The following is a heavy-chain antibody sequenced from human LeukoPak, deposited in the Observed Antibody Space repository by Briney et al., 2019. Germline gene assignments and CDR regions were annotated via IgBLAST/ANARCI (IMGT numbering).Heavy chain of an antibody. CDR2: IYYSGST. Sequence: PSETLSLTCTVSGGSISSGDYYWSWIRQPPGKGLEWIGYIYYSGSTNYNPSLKSRVTISVDTSKNQFSLKLSSVTAADTAVYYCARQPYCGGDCYSSWFDPWGQGTLVTVSS. V-gene: IGHV4-61*08. CDR1: GGSISSGDYY. D-gene: IGHD2-21*02. J-gene: IGHJ5*02. CDR3: ARQPYCGGDCYSSWFDP.